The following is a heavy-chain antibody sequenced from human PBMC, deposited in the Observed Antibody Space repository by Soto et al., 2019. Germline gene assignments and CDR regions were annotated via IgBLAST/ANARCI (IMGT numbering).Heavy chain of an antibody. D-gene: IGHD1-7*01. CDR2: IKSRTDGETT. V-gene: IGHV3-15*07. Sequence: EVQLVESGGGLVKPGGSLRLSCAASGFTFSNAWMNWVRQAPGKGLEWVGRIKSRTDGETTDYVAPVKGRFSISRDDSKNTVYLQMNSLKTEDTAVYYYTTGTGTVADWGQGTLVTVSS. J-gene: IGHJ4*02. CDR3: TTGTGTVAD. CDR1: GFTFSNAW.